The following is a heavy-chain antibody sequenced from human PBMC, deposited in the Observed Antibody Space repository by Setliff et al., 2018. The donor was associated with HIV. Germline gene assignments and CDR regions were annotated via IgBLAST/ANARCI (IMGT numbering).Heavy chain of an antibody. CDR2: ITGSGGNT. CDR1: GFTFGGFA. D-gene: IGHD4-17*01. CDR3: AKGHYDDWYYFDY. V-gene: IGHV3-23*01. Sequence: GGSLRLSCVPSGFTFGGFAMSWVRQAPGRGLEWVSAITGSGGNTYYADSVKGRFTISRDNSENTLYLQMNSLRADDTAMYYCAKGHYDDWYYFDYWGPGTQVTVSS. J-gene: IGHJ4*02.